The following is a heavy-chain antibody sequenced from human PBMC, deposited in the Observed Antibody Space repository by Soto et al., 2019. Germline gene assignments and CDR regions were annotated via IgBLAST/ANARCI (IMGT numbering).Heavy chain of an antibody. CDR3: ARDTAPSDV. CDR2: INAGNGNT. V-gene: IGHV1-3*01. D-gene: IGHD4-17*01. CDR1: GYTFTSYA. J-gene: IGHJ6*02. Sequence: QVQLVQSGAEVKKPGASVKVSCKASGYTFTSYAMHWVRQAPGQRLEWMGWINAGNGNTNYSQKFQGRVTITRDTSASTAYMEMRSLRSEHTAVYYCARDTAPSDVWGQGTTVTVSS.